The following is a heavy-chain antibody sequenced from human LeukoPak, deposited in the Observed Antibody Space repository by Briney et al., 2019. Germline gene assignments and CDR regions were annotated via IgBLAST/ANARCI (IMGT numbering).Heavy chain of an antibody. CDR2: INYGGNEN. V-gene: IGHV3-7*03. J-gene: IGHJ4*02. CDR1: GFIFNNYW. Sequence: GGSLRLSCAASGFIFNNYWMQWVRQAPGKGLEWVAYINYGGNENYHVDSVKGRFSISRDNVRNSLYLQMNSLRAEDTAVYYCTRGDPDKWGQGTLVIVSS. D-gene: IGHD2-21*02. CDR3: TRGDPDK.